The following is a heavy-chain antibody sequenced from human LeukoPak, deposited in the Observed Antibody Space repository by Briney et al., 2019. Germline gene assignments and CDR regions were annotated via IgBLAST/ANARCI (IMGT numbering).Heavy chain of an antibody. D-gene: IGHD3/OR15-3a*01. CDR1: GYSVMELS. CDR2: VDPEDGET. CDR3: ATPGPDWGDAFDI. Sequence: ASVKVSCKVSGYSVMELSMHWVRQAPGKGLEWMGGVDPEDGETIYAQKFQGRVTMTEDTSTDTAYMELSSLRSEDTAVYYSATPGPDWGDAFDIWGQGTMVTVSS. J-gene: IGHJ3*02. V-gene: IGHV1-24*01.